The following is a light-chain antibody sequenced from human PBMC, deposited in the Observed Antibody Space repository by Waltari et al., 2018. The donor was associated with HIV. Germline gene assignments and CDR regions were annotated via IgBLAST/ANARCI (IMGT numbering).Light chain of an antibody. Sequence: QSALTQPRSVSGSPGQSVTISCTGTSSDIGYFDYVSWYQQYPGKAPKVIIYEVSQRPSVVPDRFTASKSCITASLTISGLQDEDEADYYCCSYAGTYTYVFGTGTTVTVL. CDR1: SSDIGYFDY. CDR2: EVS. CDR3: CSYAGTYTYV. V-gene: IGLV2-11*01. J-gene: IGLJ1*01.